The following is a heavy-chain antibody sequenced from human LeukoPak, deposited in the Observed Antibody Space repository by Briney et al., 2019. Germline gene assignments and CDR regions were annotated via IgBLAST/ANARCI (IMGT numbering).Heavy chain of an antibody. Sequence: SETLSLTCSVSGDSITNYYWNWVRQPPGKGLEWIGYIHYTGKNYYNPSLKSRITMSVDTSKSQFSLKLSSVTTADTAVYYCAKWHERLLAFDSWGQGALVTVSS. CDR2: IHYTGKN. J-gene: IGHJ4*02. D-gene: IGHD1-1*01. CDR3: AKWHERLLAFDS. CDR1: GDSITNYY. V-gene: IGHV4-59*01.